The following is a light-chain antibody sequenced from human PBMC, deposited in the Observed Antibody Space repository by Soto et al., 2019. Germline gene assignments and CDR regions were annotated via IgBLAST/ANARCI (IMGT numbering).Light chain of an antibody. CDR2: GAS. CDR1: QSVSNNY. Sequence: EGGLTQCPGTRALSPGERASRSFRSSQSVSNNYLAWYQQKNGQAPRLLTFGASSRATGIPDRFSASGYGTDFTLTISRLETEDFAVYYCQQHGTSPWTFGQGTQVDIK. CDR3: QQHGTSPWT. J-gene: IGKJ1*01. V-gene: IGKV3-20*01.